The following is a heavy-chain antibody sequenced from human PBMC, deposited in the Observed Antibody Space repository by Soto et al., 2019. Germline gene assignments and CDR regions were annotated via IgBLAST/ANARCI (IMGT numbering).Heavy chain of an antibody. V-gene: IGHV4-61*01. D-gene: IGHD6-13*01. CDR2: IYYIGST. J-gene: IGHJ4*02. CDR1: GGSVSSGSYY. CDR3: ARVKLYSSRCIDY. Sequence: SETLSLTCTACGGSVSSGSYYWSWIRQPPGKGLEWIGYIYYIGSTNYNPSLKSRVTISVETSKNQFSLKLSSVTAADTAVYYCARVKLYSSRCIDYWGQGTLVTVCS.